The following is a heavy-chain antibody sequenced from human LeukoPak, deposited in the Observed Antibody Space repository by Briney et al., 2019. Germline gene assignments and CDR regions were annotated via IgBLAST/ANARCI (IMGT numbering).Heavy chain of an antibody. CDR2: IDPSDSYT. CDR1: GCGFTSYW. Sequence: GESLQISCKGSGCGFTSYWISWVRQKPGKGLGGRGRIDPSDSYTNYSPSFQGHVTISADKSISTAYLQWSSLKASDTAMYYCARLGDGGYSYGVDYWGQGTLVTVSS. CDR3: ARLGDGGYSYGVDY. V-gene: IGHV5-10-1*01. D-gene: IGHD5-18*01. J-gene: IGHJ4*02.